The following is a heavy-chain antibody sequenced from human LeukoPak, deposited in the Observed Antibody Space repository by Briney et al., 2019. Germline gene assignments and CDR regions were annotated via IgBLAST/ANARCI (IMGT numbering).Heavy chain of an antibody. J-gene: IGHJ4*02. CDR1: GFTFSSYG. V-gene: IGHV3-30*18. D-gene: IGHD3-10*01. CDR2: ISYDGSNK. CDR3: AKDRRFGELLLYYFDY. Sequence: GGSLRLSCAASGFTFSSYGMHWVRQAPGKGLEWVAVISYDGSNKYYADSVKGRFTISRDNSKNTLYLQMNSLRAEDTAVYYCAKDRRFGELLLYYFDYWGQGTLVTVSS.